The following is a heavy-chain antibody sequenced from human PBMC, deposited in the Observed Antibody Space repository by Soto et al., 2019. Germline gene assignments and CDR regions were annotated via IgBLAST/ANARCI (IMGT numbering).Heavy chain of an antibody. CDR3: ARDRAHLHESSGRLDV. Sequence: SETLSLTCAVYGGSFSGYYWTWIRQSPEKGLEWIGEVNHSGTTYYNPSLKTRVTISVRTPKNQFSLKMSSVTAADTAVYYCARDRAHLHESSGRLDVWGQGMLVTVSS. V-gene: IGHV4-34*01. CDR1: GGSFSGYY. CDR2: VNHSGTT. D-gene: IGHD3-22*01. J-gene: IGHJ4*02.